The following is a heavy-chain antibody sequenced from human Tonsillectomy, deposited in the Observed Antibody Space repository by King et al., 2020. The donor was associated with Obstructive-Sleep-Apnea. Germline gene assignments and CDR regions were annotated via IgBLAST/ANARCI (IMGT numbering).Heavy chain of an antibody. D-gene: IGHD3-9*01. J-gene: IGHJ6*02. Sequence: QLQESGPGLVKPSETLSLTCTVSGGSIRSYSWAWVRQPAGEGLEGIGRMFTSGSTNCNPSLKRRVTMSVDTSKNQFSLKLSSVTAADTAVYYCARDVPYDWLVPYYYYGMDVWGQGTTVTVSS. CDR1: GGSIRSYS. CDR2: MFTSGST. V-gene: IGHV4-4*07. CDR3: ARDVPYDWLVPYYYYGMDV.